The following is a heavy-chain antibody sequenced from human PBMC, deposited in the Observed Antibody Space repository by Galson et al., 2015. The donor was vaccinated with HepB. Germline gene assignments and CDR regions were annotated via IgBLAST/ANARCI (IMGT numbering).Heavy chain of an antibody. CDR1: GFIVDGSG. CDR2: ISASGGKT. V-gene: IGHV3-23*01. Sequence: SLRLSCAASGFIVDGSGMSWVRQAPGKGLEWVSGISASGGKTYYADSVKGRFTLSRDKSQNTVYLQMNSLRGDDSALYYCTRDSGWESAYWGQGTLVTVSS. J-gene: IGHJ4*02. CDR3: TRDSGWESAY. D-gene: IGHD3-10*01.